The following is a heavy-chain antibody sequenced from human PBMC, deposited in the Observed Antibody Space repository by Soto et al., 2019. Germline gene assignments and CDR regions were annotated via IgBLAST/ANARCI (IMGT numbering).Heavy chain of an antibody. V-gene: IGHV1-69*06. Sequence: SVKVSCKASGGTFSSYAISWVRQAPGQGLEWMGGIIPIFGTANYAQKFQGRVTITADKSTSTAYMELSSLRSEDTAVYYCARATGYCSSTSCYDAYYYGMDVWGQGTTVTVSS. CDR1: GGTFSSYA. J-gene: IGHJ6*02. CDR3: ARATGYCSSTSCYDAYYYGMDV. CDR2: IIPIFGTA. D-gene: IGHD2-2*01.